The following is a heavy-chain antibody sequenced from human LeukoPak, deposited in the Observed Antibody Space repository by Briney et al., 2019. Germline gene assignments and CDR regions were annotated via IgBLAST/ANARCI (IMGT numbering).Heavy chain of an antibody. CDR3: ARARITMVRGVMIIRGGHLDS. CDR1: GGSFSGYY. D-gene: IGHD3-10*01. Sequence: KPSETLSLTCAVYGGSFSGYYWSWIRQPPGKGLEWIGEINHGGSTNYNPSLKSRITLSVDTSKNQFSLKLTSVTAADTAVYYCARARITMVRGVMIIRGGHLDSWGQGTLVTVSS. CDR2: INHGGST. J-gene: IGHJ4*02. V-gene: IGHV4-34*01.